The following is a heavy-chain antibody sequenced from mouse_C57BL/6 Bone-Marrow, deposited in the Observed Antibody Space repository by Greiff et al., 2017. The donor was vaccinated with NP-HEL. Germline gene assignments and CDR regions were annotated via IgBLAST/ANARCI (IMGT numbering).Heavy chain of an antibody. Sequence: DVKLVESGGDLVKPGGSLKLSCAASGFTFSSYGMSWVRQTPDKRLEWVATISSGGSYTYYPDSVKGRFTISRDNAKNTLYLQMSSLKSEDTAMYYCARQYYGGWGTGTTVTVSS. J-gene: IGHJ1*03. CDR3: ARQYYGG. V-gene: IGHV5-6*02. CDR1: GFTFSSYG. CDR2: ISSGGSYT.